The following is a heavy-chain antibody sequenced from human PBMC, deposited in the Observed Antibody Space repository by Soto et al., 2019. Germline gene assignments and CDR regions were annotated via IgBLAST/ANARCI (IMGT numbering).Heavy chain of an antibody. CDR2: ISAYNGNT. Sequence: ASVKVSCKACGYTFTSFGISWARLAPGQGLEWMGWISAYNGNTNYAQKLQGRVTMTTDTSTSTAYMELRSLRSDDTAVYYCARRSRYLNWFDPWGQGTLVTVSS. J-gene: IGHJ5*02. CDR3: ARRSRYLNWFDP. D-gene: IGHD1-1*01. CDR1: GYTFTSFG. V-gene: IGHV1-18*01.